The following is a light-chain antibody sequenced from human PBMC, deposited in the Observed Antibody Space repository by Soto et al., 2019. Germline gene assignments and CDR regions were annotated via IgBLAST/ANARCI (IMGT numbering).Light chain of an antibody. J-gene: IGLJ3*02. CDR1: TGAVTSGYY. CDR3: LLYYGGAWV. CDR2: STS. Sequence: QAVVTQEPSLTVSPGRTVTLTCASSTGAVTSGYYPSWYQQKPGQAPRALIYSTSNQHSWTPARFSGSLLGGKAALTLSGVQPEDEAEYYCLLYYGGAWVFGGGTKVTVL. V-gene: IGLV7-43*01.